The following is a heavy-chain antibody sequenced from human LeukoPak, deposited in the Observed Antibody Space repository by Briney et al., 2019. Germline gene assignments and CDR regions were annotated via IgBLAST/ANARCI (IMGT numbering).Heavy chain of an antibody. CDR1: GFTFDDYA. D-gene: IGHD2-2*01. V-gene: IGHV3-9*01. J-gene: IGHJ5*02. CDR2: ISWNSGSI. CDR3: ARGWVPARRGWFDP. Sequence: GRSLRLSCAASGFTFDDYAMHWVRQAPGKGLEWVSGISWNSGSIGYADSVKGRFTISRDNAKNSLYLQMNSLRAEDTAVYYCARGWVPARRGWFDPWGQGTLVTVSS.